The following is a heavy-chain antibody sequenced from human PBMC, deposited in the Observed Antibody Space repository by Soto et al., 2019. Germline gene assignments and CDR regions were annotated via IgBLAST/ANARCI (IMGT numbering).Heavy chain of an antibody. J-gene: IGHJ6*02. Sequence: QVQLVQSGAEVKKPGSSVKVSCKASGGTFSSYAISWVRQAPGQGLEWMGGIIPIFGTANYAQKFQGRVTMTAEESRSTAYMELSSLRSEDTAVYYCARGSRYCSGGSCYPWTMDVWGQGTTVTVSS. V-gene: IGHV1-69*01. D-gene: IGHD2-15*01. CDR2: IIPIFGTA. CDR1: GGTFSSYA. CDR3: ARGSRYCSGGSCYPWTMDV.